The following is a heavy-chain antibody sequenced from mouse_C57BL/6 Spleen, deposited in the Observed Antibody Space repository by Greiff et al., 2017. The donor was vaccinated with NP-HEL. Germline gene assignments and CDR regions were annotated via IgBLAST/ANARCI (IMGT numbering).Heavy chain of an antibody. CDR1: GFSLTSYG. J-gene: IGHJ2*01. CDR2: IWGDGSA. V-gene: IGHV2-3*01. Sequence: VKLMESGPGLVAPSQSLSITCTVSGFSLTSYGVSWVRQPPGKGLEWLGVIWGDGSANYHSALISRLSISKDNSKSQVFLKLNSLQTDDTATYYCAIITTVVPFDYWGQGTTLTVSS. D-gene: IGHD1-1*01. CDR3: AIITTVVPFDY.